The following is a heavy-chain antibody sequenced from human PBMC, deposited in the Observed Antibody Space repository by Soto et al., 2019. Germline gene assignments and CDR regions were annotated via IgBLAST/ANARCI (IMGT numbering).Heavy chain of an antibody. V-gene: IGHV3-7*03. J-gene: IGHJ6*02. CDR3: ATDRPGLAAAGTLYYYYGMDV. CDR1: GFTFSVYW. CDR2: IKFDGSGI. Sequence: GGSLRLSCVASGFTFSVYWMSWVRQAPGEGLEWVARIKFDGSGIQYADSVKGRFSISRDNAGNSVYLQMSSLRSEDTAVYYCATDRPGLAAAGTLYYYYGMDVWGQGTTVTVSS. D-gene: IGHD6-13*01.